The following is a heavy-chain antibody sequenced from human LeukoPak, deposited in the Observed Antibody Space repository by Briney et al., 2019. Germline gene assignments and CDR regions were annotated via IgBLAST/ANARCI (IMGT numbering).Heavy chain of an antibody. V-gene: IGHV3-30*14. CDR3: ASGGPGSYYSPLYYMDV. CDR2: ISYDGSNK. CDR1: GFTFSSYA. Sequence: GGSLRLSCAASGFTFSSYAMHWVRQAPGKGLEWVAVISYDGSNKYYADSVKGRFTISRDNSKNTLYLQMGSLRAEDMAVYYCASGGPGSYYSPLYYMDVWGKGTTVTISS. D-gene: IGHD3-10*01. J-gene: IGHJ6*03.